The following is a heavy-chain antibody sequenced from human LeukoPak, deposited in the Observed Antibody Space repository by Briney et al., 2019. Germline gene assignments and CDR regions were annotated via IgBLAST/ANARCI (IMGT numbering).Heavy chain of an antibody. D-gene: IGHD6-13*01. CDR2: IYHSGGT. J-gene: IGHJ4*02. Sequence: SETLSLTCTVSGYSISSGYYWGWIRQPPGKGLEWIGSIYHSGGTYYNPSLKSRVTISVDTSKNPFSLKLISVTGAETAVYYCASTSGSSWYATDYWGQGTLVTVSS. CDR1: GYSISSGYY. V-gene: IGHV4-38-2*02. CDR3: ASTSGSSWYATDY.